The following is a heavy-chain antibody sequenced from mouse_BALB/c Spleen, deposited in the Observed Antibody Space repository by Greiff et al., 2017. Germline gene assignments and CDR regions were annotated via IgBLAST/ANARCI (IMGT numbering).Heavy chain of an antibody. D-gene: IGHD3-1*01. CDR2: INPGSGGT. J-gene: IGHJ2*01. V-gene: IGHV1-54*01. CDR3: ARSGNYFDY. Sequence: QVQLQQSGAELVRPGTSVKVSCKASGYAFTNYLIEWVKQRPGQGLEWIGVINPGSGGTNYNEKFKGKATLTADKSSSTAYMQLSSLTSDDSAVYFCARSGNYFDYGGQGTTRTVSS. CDR1: GYAFTNYL.